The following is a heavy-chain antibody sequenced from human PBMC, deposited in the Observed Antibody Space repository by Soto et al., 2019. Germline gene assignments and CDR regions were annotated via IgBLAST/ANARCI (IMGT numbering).Heavy chain of an antibody. V-gene: IGHV3-64*01. CDR3: ARAQCSSTSCYVGAFDI. CDR1: GFTFSSYA. Sequence: GGSLRLSCAASGFTFSSYAMHWVRQAPGKGLEYVSAISSNGGSTYYANSVKGRFTISRDNSKNTLYLQMGSLRAEDMAVYYCARAQCSSTSCYVGAFDIWGQGTMVTVSS. D-gene: IGHD2-2*01. J-gene: IGHJ3*02. CDR2: ISSNGGST.